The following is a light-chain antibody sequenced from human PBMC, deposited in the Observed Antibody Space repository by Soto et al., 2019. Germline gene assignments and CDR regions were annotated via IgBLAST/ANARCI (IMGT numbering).Light chain of an antibody. CDR1: HNINNY. J-gene: IGKJ4*01. V-gene: IGKV1-33*01. CDR3: QQYDNVPLT. CDR2: DVS. Sequence: DIQMTQSPSSLSASVGDSFSITGAASHNINNYLNWYKQKXGKAPKXXSYDVSNLEAGVPSRFSGSRSGTDFTFTISSLQPEDFATYYCQQYDNVPLTFGGGTKVDIK.